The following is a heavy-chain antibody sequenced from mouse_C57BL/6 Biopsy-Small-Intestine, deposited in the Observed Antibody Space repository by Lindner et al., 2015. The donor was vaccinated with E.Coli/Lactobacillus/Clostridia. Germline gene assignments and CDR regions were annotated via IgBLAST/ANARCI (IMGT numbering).Heavy chain of an antibody. CDR3: ATDGIEVIESSPFDH. D-gene: IGHD1-1*01. CDR1: GYTFTDIY. J-gene: IGHJ4*01. V-gene: IGHV1-19*01. CDR2: INPKTGGT. Sequence: SVKVSCKASGYTFTDIYINWVRQAPGQGLEWMGWINPKTGGTVYAHKFHGRVTMTSDTSTTTAYMELSGLTSDDAAMYYCATDGIEVIESSPFDHWGQGTPVSVST.